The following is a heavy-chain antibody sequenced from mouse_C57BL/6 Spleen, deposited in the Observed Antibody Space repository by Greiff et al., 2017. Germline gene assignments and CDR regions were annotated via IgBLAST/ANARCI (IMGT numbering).Heavy chain of an antibody. CDR1: GYTFTDYN. Sequence: EVQLQESGPELVKPGASVKIPCKASGYTFTDYNMDWVKQSHGKSLEWIGDINPNNGGTIYNQKFKGKATLTVDKSSSTAYMELRSLTSEDTAVYYCARRGWGYFDYWGQGTTLTVSS. CDR2: INPNNGGT. V-gene: IGHV1-18*01. D-gene: IGHD2-3*01. J-gene: IGHJ2*01. CDR3: ARRGWGYFDY.